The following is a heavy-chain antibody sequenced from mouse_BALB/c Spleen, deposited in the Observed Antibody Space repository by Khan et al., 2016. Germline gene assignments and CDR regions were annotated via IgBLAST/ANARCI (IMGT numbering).Heavy chain of an antibody. D-gene: IGHD3-3*01. V-gene: IGHV9-2-1*01. CDR1: GYTFTDYS. CDR3: ARLGDAWFAY. Sequence: QIQLVQSGPELKKPGETVKISCKASGYTFTDYSMHWVKQAPGKGLKWMGWINTETGEPTYADDFKGRFAFSLETSASTAYLQINNLKNEDTATXFCARLGDAWFAYWGQGTLVTVSA. J-gene: IGHJ3*01. CDR2: INTETGEP.